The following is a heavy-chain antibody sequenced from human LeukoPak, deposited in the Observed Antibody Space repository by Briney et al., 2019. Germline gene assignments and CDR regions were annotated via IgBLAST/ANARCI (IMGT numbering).Heavy chain of an antibody. CDR3: ARDGYYDSSGLHDY. D-gene: IGHD3-22*01. Sequence: SVKVSCKASGGTFSSYAISWVRQAPGQGLGWMGGIIPIFGTANYAQKFQGRVTITTDESTSTAYMELSSLRSEDTAVYYCARDGYYDSSGLHDYWGQGTLVTVSS. J-gene: IGHJ4*02. CDR2: IIPIFGTA. CDR1: GGTFSSYA. V-gene: IGHV1-69*05.